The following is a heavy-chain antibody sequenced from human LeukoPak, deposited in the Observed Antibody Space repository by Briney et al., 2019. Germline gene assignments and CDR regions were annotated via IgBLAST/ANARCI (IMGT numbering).Heavy chain of an antibody. CDR2: IYYSGST. CDR1: GGSISSYY. V-gene: IGHV4-59*12. Sequence: PSETLSLTCTVSGGSISSYYWSWIRQPPGKGLEWIGYIYYSGSTYYNPSLKSRVTISVDTSKNQFSLKLSSVTAADTAVYYCARDMVRGSTAHDAFDIWGQGTMVTVSS. CDR3: ARDMVRGSTAHDAFDI. J-gene: IGHJ3*02. D-gene: IGHD3-10*01.